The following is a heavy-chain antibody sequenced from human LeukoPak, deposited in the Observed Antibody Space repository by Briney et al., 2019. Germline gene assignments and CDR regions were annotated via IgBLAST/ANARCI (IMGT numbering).Heavy chain of an antibody. CDR1: GFTFSSYA. J-gene: IGHJ4*02. CDR3: ARADIVVVPAAIGRIDY. D-gene: IGHD2-2*02. V-gene: IGHV3-23*01. Sequence: GGSLRLSCAASGFTFSSYAMSWVRQAPGKGLEWVSAISGSGGSTYYADSVKGRFAISRDNSKNTLYLQMNSLRAEDTAVYYCARADIVVVPAAIGRIDYWGQGTLVTVSS. CDR2: ISGSGGST.